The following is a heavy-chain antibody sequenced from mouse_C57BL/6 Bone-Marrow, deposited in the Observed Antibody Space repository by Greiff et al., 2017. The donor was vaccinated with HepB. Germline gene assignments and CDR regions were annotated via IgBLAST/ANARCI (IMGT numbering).Heavy chain of an antibody. Sequence: QVQLQQSGAELVKPGASVKLSCKASGYTFTSYWMHRVKQRPGQGLEWIGMIHPNSGSTNYNEKFKSKATLTVDKSSSTAYMQLSSLTSEDSAVYYCAPLTGTGTWFAYWGQGTLVTVSA. J-gene: IGHJ3*01. V-gene: IGHV1-64*01. CDR2: IHPNSGST. D-gene: IGHD4-1*01. CDR1: GYTFTSYW. CDR3: APLTGTGTWFAY.